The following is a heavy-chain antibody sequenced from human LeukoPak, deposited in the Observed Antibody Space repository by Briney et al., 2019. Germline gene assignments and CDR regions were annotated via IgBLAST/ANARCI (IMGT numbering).Heavy chain of an antibody. J-gene: IGHJ4*02. CDR2: INHSGST. D-gene: IGHD6-6*01. Sequence: SETLSLTCAVYGGSFSGYYWTWIRQPPGKGLEWIGEINHSGSTNYNPSLKSRVTISVDTSKNQFSLKLSSVTAADTAVYFCARAIAARRRVGWDYFGYWGQGTLVTVSS. V-gene: IGHV4-34*01. CDR1: GGSFSGYY. CDR3: ARAIAARRRVGWDYFGY.